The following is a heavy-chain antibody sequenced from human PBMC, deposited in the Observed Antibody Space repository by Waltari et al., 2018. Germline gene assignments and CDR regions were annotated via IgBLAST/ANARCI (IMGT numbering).Heavy chain of an antibody. CDR3: ARGPYSSSWYARYFQH. J-gene: IGHJ1*01. CDR1: GGSFSGYY. CDR2: SNMRGRN. Sequence: QVQLQQGGAGLLKPSETLSLTCAVYGGSFSGYYWSWIRQTPGKGREWMGESNMRGRNIYNPARQSRVTISVDTSKNQCCLKLSSVTAADTAVYYCARGPYSSSWYARYFQHWGQGTLVTVSS. D-gene: IGHD6-13*01. V-gene: IGHV4-34*01.